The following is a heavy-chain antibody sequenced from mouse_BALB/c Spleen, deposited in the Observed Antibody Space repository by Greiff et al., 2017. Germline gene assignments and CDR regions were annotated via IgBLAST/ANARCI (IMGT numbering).Heavy chain of an antibody. J-gene: IGHJ3*01. D-gene: IGHD3-1*01. V-gene: IGHV5-17*02. Sequence: EVQGVESGGGLVQPGGSRKLSCAASGFTFSSFGMHWVRQAPEKGLEWVAYISSGSSTIYYADTVKGRFTISRDNAKNTLYLQMSSLKSEDTAMYYCARGAPWFAYWGQGTLVTVSA. CDR1: GFTFSSFG. CDR3: ARGAPWFAY. CDR2: ISSGSSTI.